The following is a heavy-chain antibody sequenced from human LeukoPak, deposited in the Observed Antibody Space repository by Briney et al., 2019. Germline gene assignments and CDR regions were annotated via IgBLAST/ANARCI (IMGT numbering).Heavy chain of an antibody. D-gene: IGHD6-19*01. V-gene: IGHV3-21*01. J-gene: IGHJ4*02. CDR3: AQGFEQWLGD. Sequence: GGSLRLSCAASGFTFSSYSMNWVRQAPGKGLEWVSSISSSSSYIYYADSVKGRFTISRDNAKNSLYLQMNSLRAEDTAVYYCAQGFEQWLGDWGQGTLVTVSS. CDR1: GFTFSSYS. CDR2: ISSSSSYI.